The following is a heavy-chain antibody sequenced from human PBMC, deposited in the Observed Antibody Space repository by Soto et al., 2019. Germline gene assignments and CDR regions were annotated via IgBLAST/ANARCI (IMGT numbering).Heavy chain of an antibody. Sequence: QVQLMQSGAEVKKPGSSVKVSCKASGGTFSTSAISWVRQAPGEGLEWVGGIMPVFATPDYAQKFQGRVTISADESTTTAYRELTSLTTDDTAVYYCARDKDRQQLGGNYYYILDVWGQGTEITVSS. CDR2: IMPVFATP. V-gene: IGHV1-69*12. CDR1: GGTFSTSA. CDR3: ARDKDRQQLGGNYYYILDV. D-gene: IGHD3-3*02. J-gene: IGHJ6*02.